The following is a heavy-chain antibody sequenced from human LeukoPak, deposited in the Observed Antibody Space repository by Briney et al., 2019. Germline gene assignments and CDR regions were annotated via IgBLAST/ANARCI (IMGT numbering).Heavy chain of an antibody. D-gene: IGHD5-12*01. Sequence: GGSLRLSCAASGFTFSSYTIHWVRQPPGKGLEWVAVISFDGSNKYYADSVKGRFTISRDNSKNTLYLQMNSLRAEDTAVYYCAPDPNKWLRNYWGQGTLVTVSS. CDR2: ISFDGSNK. J-gene: IGHJ4*02. CDR1: GFTFSSYT. CDR3: APDPNKWLRNY. V-gene: IGHV3-30-3*01.